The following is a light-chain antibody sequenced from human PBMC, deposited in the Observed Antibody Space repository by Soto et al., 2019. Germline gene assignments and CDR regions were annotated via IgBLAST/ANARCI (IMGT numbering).Light chain of an antibody. V-gene: IGKV3-15*01. Sequence: EIVMTQSPATLSVSPGERATLSCRASQSVSSNVAWYQQRPGQAPRLLIYGASTRATGVPARFSGRGSGTEFTLTISSLQSEDFAVYYCQQYTNWPPNTFGQGTRLEIK. CDR2: GAS. CDR3: QQYTNWPPNT. J-gene: IGKJ5*01. CDR1: QSVSSN.